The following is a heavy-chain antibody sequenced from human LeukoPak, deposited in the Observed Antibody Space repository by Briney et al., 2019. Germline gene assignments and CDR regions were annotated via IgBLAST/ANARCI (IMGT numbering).Heavy chain of an antibody. CDR2: ISWNSGRI. CDR3: AKEYSSSGVDS. V-gene: IGHV3-9*01. D-gene: IGHD6-13*01. J-gene: IGHJ5*01. Sequence: GGSLRLSCAASGFTFDDYAMYWVRQAPWKGLEWVSGISWNSGRIGYADSVKGRFTISRDNAKNSLYLEMNSLRAEDTALYYCAKEYSSSGVDSWGQGTLVIVSS. CDR1: GFTFDDYA.